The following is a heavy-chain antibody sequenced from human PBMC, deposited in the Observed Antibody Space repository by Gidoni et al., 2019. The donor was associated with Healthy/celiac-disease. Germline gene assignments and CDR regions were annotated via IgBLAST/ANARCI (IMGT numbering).Heavy chain of an antibody. V-gene: IGHV1-46*03. Sequence: QVQLVQSGAEVKKPGASVKVSCKASGYTFISYYMHWVRQAPGQGLEWMGIMNPSGGSTSYAQKFQGRVTMTRDTSTSTVYMELSSLRSEDTAVYYCARELEYYDSSGLLGLWGQGTLVTVSS. J-gene: IGHJ4*02. CDR2: MNPSGGST. D-gene: IGHD3-22*01. CDR1: GYTFISYY. CDR3: ARELEYYDSSGLLGL.